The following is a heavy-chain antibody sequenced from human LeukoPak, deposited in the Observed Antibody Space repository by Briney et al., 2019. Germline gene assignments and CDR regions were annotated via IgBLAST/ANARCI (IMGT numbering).Heavy chain of an antibody. CDR3: ARRSFYGGYYY. D-gene: IGHD3-22*01. CDR2: IHYSGST. J-gene: IGHJ4*02. Sequence: GSLRLSCAASGFTFSSYAMTWVRQAPGKGLEWIGSIHYSGSTYYNPSLKSRVTVSVDTSENQFSLKLSSVTAADTAVYYCARRSFYGGYYYWGQGTLVTVSS. V-gene: IGHV4-38-2*01. CDR1: GFTFSSYA.